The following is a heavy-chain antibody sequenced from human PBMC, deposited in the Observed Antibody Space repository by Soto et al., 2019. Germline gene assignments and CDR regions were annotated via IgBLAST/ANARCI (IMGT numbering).Heavy chain of an antibody. Sequence: SVKVSCKASGCTFNNYVINWVRQAPGQGLEWMAGIIPIFGTPNYAQKFQGRVTITADKSTSTAYMELNSLRSEDTAVYYCAGRCDGTNCLAHFDYWGQGTLVTVSS. CDR3: AGRCDGTNCLAHFDY. D-gene: IGHD2-2*01. CDR2: IIPIFGTP. CDR1: GCTFNNYV. V-gene: IGHV1-69*06. J-gene: IGHJ4*02.